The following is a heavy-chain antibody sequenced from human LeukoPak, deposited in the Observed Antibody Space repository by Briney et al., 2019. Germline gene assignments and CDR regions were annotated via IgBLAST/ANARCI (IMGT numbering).Heavy chain of an antibody. Sequence: GASVKVSCKASGGTFSSYAISWVRQAPGQGLEWMGGIIPIFGTANYAQRFQGRVTITADESTSTAYMELSSLRSEDTAVYYCASWGRYCSSTSCYNYYYYGRDVWGQGTTVTVSS. CDR3: ASWGRYCSSTSCYNYYYYGRDV. CDR2: IIPIFGTA. D-gene: IGHD2-2*02. V-gene: IGHV1-69*13. J-gene: IGHJ6*02. CDR1: GGTFSSYA.